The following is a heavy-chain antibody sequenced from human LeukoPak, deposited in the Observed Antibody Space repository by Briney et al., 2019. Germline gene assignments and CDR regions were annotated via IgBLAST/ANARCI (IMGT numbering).Heavy chain of an antibody. CDR3: ATVLGVVIEDAFDI. Sequence: GASVKVSCKVSGYTLTELSMHWVRQAHGKGLEWMGGFDPEDGETIYAQKFQGRVTMTEDTSTDTAYMELSSLRSEDTAVYYCATVLGVVIEDAFDIWGQGTMVNVSS. V-gene: IGHV1-24*01. J-gene: IGHJ3*02. CDR1: GYTLTELS. D-gene: IGHD3-3*01. CDR2: FDPEDGET.